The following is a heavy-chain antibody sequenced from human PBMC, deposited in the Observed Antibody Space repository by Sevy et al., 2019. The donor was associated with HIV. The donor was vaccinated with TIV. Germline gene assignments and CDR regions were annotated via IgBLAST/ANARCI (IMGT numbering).Heavy chain of an antibody. J-gene: IGHJ6*02. CDR2: FIPMFDTA. CDR1: GGTFSNYA. V-gene: IGHV1-69*13. D-gene: IGHD3-22*01. Sequence: ASVKVSCKASGGTFSNYAISWVRQAPGQGLEWMGGFIPMFDTANSAQKFQDRVTLTADGSTSTAYMELSSLRSEDTAVYYCASSYYESSGYSPLYYYGMDVWGQWTTVTVSS. CDR3: ASSYYESSGYSPLYYYGMDV.